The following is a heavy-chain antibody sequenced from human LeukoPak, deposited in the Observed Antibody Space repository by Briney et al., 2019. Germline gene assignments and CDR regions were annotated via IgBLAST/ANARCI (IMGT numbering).Heavy chain of an antibody. CDR2: IYYSGST. CDR1: GGSISSYY. CDR3: ARDSGRPYCSSTSCYNESSDAFDI. J-gene: IGHJ3*02. D-gene: IGHD2-2*02. V-gene: IGHV4-59*01. Sequence: SESLSLTCTVSGGSISSYYWSWIRQPPGKGLEWIGYIYYSGSTNYNPSLKSRVTISVDTSKNQFSLKLSSVTAADTAVYYCARDSGRPYCSSTSCYNESSDAFDIWGQGTMVTVSS.